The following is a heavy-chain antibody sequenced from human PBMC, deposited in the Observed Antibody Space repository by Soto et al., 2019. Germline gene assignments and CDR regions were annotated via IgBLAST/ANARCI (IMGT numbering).Heavy chain of an antibody. CDR3: ARPGTVPDDSSGYYYYYGLAV. CDR1: GYSFTSYW. D-gene: IGHD3-22*01. CDR2: IYPGDSDT. J-gene: IGHJ6*02. V-gene: IGHV5-51*01. Sequence: GESLKISCKGSGYSFTSYWIGWVRQMPGKGLEWMGIIYPGDSDTRYSPSFQGQVTISADKSISTAYLQWSSLKASDTAMYYCARPGTVPDDSSGYYYYYGLAVWGQGTTVTVS.